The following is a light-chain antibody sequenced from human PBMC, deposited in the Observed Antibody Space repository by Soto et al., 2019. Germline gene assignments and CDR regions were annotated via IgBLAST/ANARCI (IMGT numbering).Light chain of an antibody. CDR2: AAS. Sequence: DLQMTQSPSTLSGSVGDMVSITCRASQTISTWLAWYQQKTGKAPKLLIYAASTLQSGVPSRLSGSGYGTDLTITISSMKNEDFETYYCQQLNSYTWTFGQGTKVDI. CDR1: QTISTW. CDR3: QQLNSYTWT. J-gene: IGKJ1*01. V-gene: IGKV1-5*01.